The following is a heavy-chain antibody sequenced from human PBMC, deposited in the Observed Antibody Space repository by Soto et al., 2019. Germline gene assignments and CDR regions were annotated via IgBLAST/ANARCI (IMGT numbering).Heavy chain of an antibody. CDR2: VSGYNRNT. V-gene: IGHV1-18*01. D-gene: IGHD1-26*01. CDR1: GYAFTNYG. Sequence: QVQLVQSGVEVKMPGASVKLSCKTYGYAFTNYGVTWVRQVSGQGLEWIGWVSGYNRNTNYAQKFEDRVIMTTDTSTNTAHMELRSLRSDDTGIYYSARERQWEALIYWGRGTRLTVSP. CDR3: ARERQWEALIY. J-gene: IGHJ4*02.